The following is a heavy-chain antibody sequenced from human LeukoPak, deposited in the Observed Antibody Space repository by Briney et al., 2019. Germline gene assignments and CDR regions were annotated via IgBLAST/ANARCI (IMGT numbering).Heavy chain of an antibody. Sequence: GGSLRLSCAASGFTFSNYALSWVRQAPGKGLEWVSDISGSGGSTYYADSVKGRFTISRDNSKNTMYLQMNSLGAEDTAVYYCGKRIQSAMAMGYWGQGTLVTVSS. J-gene: IGHJ4*02. CDR1: GFTFSNYA. CDR3: GKRIQSAMAMGY. D-gene: IGHD5-18*01. CDR2: ISGSGGST. V-gene: IGHV3-23*01.